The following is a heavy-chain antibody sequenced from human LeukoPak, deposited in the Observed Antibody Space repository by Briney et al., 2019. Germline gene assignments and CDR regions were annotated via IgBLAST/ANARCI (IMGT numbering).Heavy chain of an antibody. V-gene: IGHV3-74*01. CDR1: GFTFSSYW. D-gene: IGHD4/OR15-4a*01. CDR3: ARRAGAYSHPYDY. CDR2: INSDGSST. J-gene: IGHJ4*02. Sequence: GGSLRLSCAASGFTFSSYWMHWVRQAPGKGLVWVSRINSDGSSTSYADSVKGRFTISRDNAKNTLYLQMNSLRAEDTAVYYCARRAGAYSHPYDYWGQGTLVTVSS.